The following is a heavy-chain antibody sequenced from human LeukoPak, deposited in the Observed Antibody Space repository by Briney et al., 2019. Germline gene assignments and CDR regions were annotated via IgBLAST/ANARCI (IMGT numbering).Heavy chain of an antibody. V-gene: IGHV1-18*01. D-gene: IGHD3-10*01. CDR2: ISAYNGNT. J-gene: IGHJ4*02. CDR3: ARDHPFGELLSTPFGPFDY. CDR1: GYTFTSYG. Sequence: GASVKVSCKASGYTFTSYGISWVRQAPGQGLEWMGWISAYNGNTNYAQKLQGRVTMTTDTSTSTAYMELRSLRSDDTAVYYCARDHPFGELLSTPFGPFDYWGQGTLVTVSS.